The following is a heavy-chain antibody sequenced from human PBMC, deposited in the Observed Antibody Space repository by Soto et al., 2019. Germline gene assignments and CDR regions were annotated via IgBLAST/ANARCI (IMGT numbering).Heavy chain of an antibody. CDR1: GFTFSSYW. Sequence: GGSLRLSCAASGFTFSSYWMSWVRQAPGKGLEWVANIKHDGSEKYYVDSVKGRFTISRDNAKNSLYLQMNSLRAEDTAVYYCAREGYRKYNYYGMDVWGQGTTVTVSS. V-gene: IGHV3-7*01. D-gene: IGHD5-18*01. CDR3: AREGYRKYNYYGMDV. J-gene: IGHJ6*02. CDR2: IKHDGSEK.